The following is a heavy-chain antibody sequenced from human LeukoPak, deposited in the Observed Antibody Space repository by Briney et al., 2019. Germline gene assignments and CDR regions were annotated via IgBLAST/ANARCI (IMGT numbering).Heavy chain of an antibody. J-gene: IGHJ4*02. CDR1: GYTFTGYY. CDR2: INPNSGGT. V-gene: IGHV1-2*02. Sequence: ASVKVSCKASGYTFTGYYMHWVRQAPGQGLEWMGWINPNSGGTNYAQKFQGRVTMTRDTSISTAYMELSRLRSDDTAVYYCARDLPSITIFGVLQDYWGQGTLVTVSS. D-gene: IGHD3-3*01. CDR3: ARDLPSITIFGVLQDY.